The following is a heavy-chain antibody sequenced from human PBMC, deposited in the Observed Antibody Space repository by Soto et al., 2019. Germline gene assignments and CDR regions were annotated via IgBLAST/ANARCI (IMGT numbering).Heavy chain of an antibody. D-gene: IGHD2-2*01. Sequence: SVRVSCKAPGGTFSSYAISWVRQAPGQGLEWMGGIIPIFGTANYAQKFQGRVTITADESTSTGYMELSSLRSEDTAVYYCARSQGGSTSLDIYYYYYYGMGVWGQGTTVTVSS. CDR2: IIPIFGTA. J-gene: IGHJ6*02. CDR1: GGTFSSYA. CDR3: ARSQGGSTSLDIYYYYYYGMGV. V-gene: IGHV1-69*13.